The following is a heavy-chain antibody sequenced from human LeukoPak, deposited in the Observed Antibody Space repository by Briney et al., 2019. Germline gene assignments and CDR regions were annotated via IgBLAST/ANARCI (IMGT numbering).Heavy chain of an antibody. D-gene: IGHD5-18*01. J-gene: IGHJ4*02. CDR1: GGSMNNYY. Sequence: SETLSLTCTVSGGSMNNYYWNWIRQPPGKGLEWIGSIFYSGSTNYNPSLKSRVTISVDTSKNQFSLKLSSVTAADTAVYYCARGDTASYFDYWGQGTLVTVSS. V-gene: IGHV4-59*01. CDR3: ARGDTASYFDY. CDR2: IFYSGST.